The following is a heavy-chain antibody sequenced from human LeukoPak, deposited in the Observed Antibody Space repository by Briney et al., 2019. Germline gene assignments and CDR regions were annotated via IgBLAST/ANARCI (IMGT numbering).Heavy chain of an antibody. CDR2: INYSGST. CDR3: ARHFDN. CDR1: GVSIISSSYD. V-gene: IGHV4-39*01. Sequence: SETLSLTCTVSGVSIISSSYDWGWIRQPPGKGLEWIGSINYSGSTDYNPSLKSRVTISVDASKNQFSLKMSSVTAADTAVYYCARHFDNWGQETLVTVFS. J-gene: IGHJ4*02.